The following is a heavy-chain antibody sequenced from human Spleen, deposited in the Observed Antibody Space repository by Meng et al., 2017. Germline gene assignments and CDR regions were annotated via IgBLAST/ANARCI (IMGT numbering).Heavy chain of an antibody. Sequence: QGQLQHWGAVLLKPSETLSLTCVVSGGSFSDYYWSWIRQPPGKGLEWIGEINHSGSTNYNPSLESRATISVDTSQNNLSLKLSSVTAADTAVYYCARGSYVWGSYRYRRGWYYWGQGTLVTVSS. CDR2: INHSGST. V-gene: IGHV4-34*01. CDR3: ARGSYVWGSYRYRRGWYY. D-gene: IGHD3-16*02. J-gene: IGHJ4*02. CDR1: GGSFSDYY.